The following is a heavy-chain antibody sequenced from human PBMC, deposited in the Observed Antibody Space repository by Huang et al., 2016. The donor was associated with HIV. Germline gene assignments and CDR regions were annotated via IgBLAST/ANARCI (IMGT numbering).Heavy chain of an antibody. CDR1: GYSFTSYW. J-gene: IGHJ4*02. CDR2: IYPRDSET. D-gene: IGHD1-26*01. Sequence: EVQLVQSGPEVKKPGESLKISCKASGYSFTSYWIGWVRQMPGKGPEWMGSIYPRDSETRYNPSFQGQITISADKSINTAYLQWSSLKASDTAMYYCARPFSGTYYLFDAWGQGSLVIVSS. CDR3: ARPFSGTYYLFDA. V-gene: IGHV5-51*01.